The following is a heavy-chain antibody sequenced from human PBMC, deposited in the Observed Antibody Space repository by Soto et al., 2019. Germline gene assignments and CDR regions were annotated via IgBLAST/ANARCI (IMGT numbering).Heavy chain of an antibody. Sequence: VKVSCKASGGTFSSYAISWVRQAPGQGLEWMGGIIPIFGTANYAQKFQGRVTITADESTSTAYMELSSLRSEDTAVYYCARDRGLNDFWSGYPYYGMDVWGQGTTVTVSS. J-gene: IGHJ6*02. CDR1: GGTFSSYA. CDR3: ARDRGLNDFWSGYPYYGMDV. CDR2: IIPIFGTA. V-gene: IGHV1-69*01. D-gene: IGHD3-3*01.